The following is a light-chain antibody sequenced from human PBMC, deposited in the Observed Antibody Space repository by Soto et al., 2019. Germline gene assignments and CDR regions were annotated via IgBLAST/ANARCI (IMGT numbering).Light chain of an antibody. CDR2: DAS. J-gene: IGKJ1*01. CDR1: QSVSSY. CDR3: QQYGGSPRT. V-gene: IGKV3-11*01. Sequence: EIVLTQSPATLSLSPGERATLSCRASQSVSSYLAWYQQKPGQAPRLLIYDASNRATGIPARFTGSGFGTDFTLTISRLAPEDLAVYYCQQYGGSPRTFGQGTKVDIK.